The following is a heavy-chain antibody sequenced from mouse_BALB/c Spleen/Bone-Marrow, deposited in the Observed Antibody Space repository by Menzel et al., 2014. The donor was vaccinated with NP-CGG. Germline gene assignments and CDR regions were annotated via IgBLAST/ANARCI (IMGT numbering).Heavy chain of an antibody. V-gene: IGHV5-17*02. CDR3: ARSRGNFEDIDY. CDR2: ISSGSSTV. D-gene: IGHD2-1*01. J-gene: IGHJ2*01. CDR1: GFTFSSFG. Sequence: EVMLVESGGGLVQPGGSRKLSCAASGFTFSSFGMHWVRQAPEKGLEWVAYISSGSSTVFYADTVKGRFTVSRDNPKNTLFLQMSSLTSEDTAMYYCARSRGNFEDIDYWGQGTTLTVPS.